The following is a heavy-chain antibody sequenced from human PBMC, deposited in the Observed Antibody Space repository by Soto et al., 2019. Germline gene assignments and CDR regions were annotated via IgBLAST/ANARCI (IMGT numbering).Heavy chain of an antibody. CDR1: GFTFSNYG. V-gene: IGHV3-30*18. D-gene: IGHD6-25*01. Sequence: GGSLRLSCAASGFTFSNYGMQWFRQAPGKGLEWVAVVSYDGNVKFYADSVKGRFTISRDDSKNTLYLQMNSLRTEDTAIYYCAKERTAKAAAEFDYWGRGTLVTVSS. CDR3: AKERTAKAAAEFDY. CDR2: VSYDGNVK. J-gene: IGHJ4*02.